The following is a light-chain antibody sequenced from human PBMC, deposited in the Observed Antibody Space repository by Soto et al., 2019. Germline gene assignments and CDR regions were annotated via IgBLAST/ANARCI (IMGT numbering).Light chain of an antibody. CDR2: DSS. V-gene: IGKV3-11*01. CDR1: QSVSNY. Sequence: ELTQSPAILSLSPGERATLDCRASQSVSNYLAWYQQRPGQAPRLLIYDSSNRATGIPARFSASGSGTDFTLTISSLEPEDFAVYYCQQRRVWPLTFGGGTKVEIK. J-gene: IGKJ4*01. CDR3: QQRRVWPLT.